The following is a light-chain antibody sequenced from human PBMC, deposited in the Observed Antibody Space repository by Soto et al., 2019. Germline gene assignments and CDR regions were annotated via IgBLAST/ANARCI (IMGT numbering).Light chain of an antibody. J-gene: IGKJ2*01. CDR2: DAS. V-gene: IGKV1-33*01. Sequence: DIQMTQSPSSLSASVGDRVTITCQASQDISNYLNWYQQKPGKAPKLLIYDASNLETGVTSRFSGSGSGTDFTITISSLQPEDIETYYCQQNDNLPPTFGQGTKLEIK. CDR3: QQNDNLPPT. CDR1: QDISNY.